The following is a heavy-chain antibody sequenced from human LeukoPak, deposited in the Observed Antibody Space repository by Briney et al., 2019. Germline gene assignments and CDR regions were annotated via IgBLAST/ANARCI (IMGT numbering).Heavy chain of an antibody. CDR2: INPNSGGT. V-gene: IGHV1-2*02. CDR1: GYTFTGYY. Sequence: GASVKVSCKASGYTFTGYYMHWVRQAPGQGLEWMGWINPNSGGTNYAPKFQGRVTMTRDTSISTAYMQLSRLRSDDTAVYYCARSRMVRGVMSWFDPWGQGTLVTVSS. CDR3: ARSRMVRGVMSWFDP. D-gene: IGHD3-10*01. J-gene: IGHJ5*02.